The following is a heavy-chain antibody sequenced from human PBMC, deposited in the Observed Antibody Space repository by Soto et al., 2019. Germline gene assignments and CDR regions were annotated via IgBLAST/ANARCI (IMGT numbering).Heavy chain of an antibody. D-gene: IGHD4-17*01. CDR1: GGSISGIIYY. CDR2: IYYSGST. V-gene: IGHV4-39*01. J-gene: IGHJ4*02. CDR3: ASFYGDYVSY. Sequence: SETLSLTCTVSGGSISGIIYYWGRIRQPPGKGLEWIGNIYYSGSTYYNPSLKSRVTISVDTSKNQFSLKLNSMTAADTAVYYCASFYGDYVSYWGQGTLVTVSS.